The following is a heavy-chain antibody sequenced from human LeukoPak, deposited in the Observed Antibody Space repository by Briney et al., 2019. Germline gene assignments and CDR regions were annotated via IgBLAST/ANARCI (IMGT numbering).Heavy chain of an antibody. J-gene: IGHJ5*02. CDR2: ISAYNGNT. V-gene: IGHV1-18*01. D-gene: IGHD5-24*01. CDR1: GYTFSSYG. CDR3: ARSRDGYNLVWFDP. Sequence: GASVKFSCEASGYTFSSYGISWVLQAPGQGLEWMGWISAYNGNTNYAQKLQGRVTMTTDTSTSTAYMELRSLRSDDTAVYYCARSRDGYNLVWFDPWGQGTLVTISS.